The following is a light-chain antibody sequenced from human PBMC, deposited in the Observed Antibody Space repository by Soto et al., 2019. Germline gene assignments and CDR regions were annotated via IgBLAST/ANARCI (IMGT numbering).Light chain of an antibody. V-gene: IGLV2-11*01. Sequence: QSVLTQPRSVSVSPGLSVTISCTGTSSDVCGSNYVFWFQQHPGKAPIFIIYAVSKRPSGDPDRFSGSQCGNTASLIISVLQAEDEANYNCCSYAGSYVFGTGTKVTVI. CDR2: AVS. CDR3: CSYAGSYV. J-gene: IGLJ1*01. CDR1: SSDVCGSNY.